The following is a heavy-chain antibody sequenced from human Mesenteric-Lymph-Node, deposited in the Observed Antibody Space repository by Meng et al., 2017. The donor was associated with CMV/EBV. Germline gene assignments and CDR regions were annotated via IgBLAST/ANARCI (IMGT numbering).Heavy chain of an antibody. V-gene: IGHV1-2*02. Sequence: ASVKVSCKASGYTFTGYYMHWVRQAPGQGLEWMGWINPNSGGTNYAQKFQGRVTMTRDTSISTAYMELSRLRSDDTAVYYCARGQVGSDYDYDYWGQGTLVTVS. CDR1: GYTFTGYY. CDR2: INPNSGGT. CDR3: ARGQVGSDYDYDY. D-gene: IGHD5-12*01. J-gene: IGHJ4*02.